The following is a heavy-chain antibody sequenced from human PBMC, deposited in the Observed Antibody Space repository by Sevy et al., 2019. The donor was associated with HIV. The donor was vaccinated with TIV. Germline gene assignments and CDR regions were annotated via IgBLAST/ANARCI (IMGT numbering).Heavy chain of an antibody. J-gene: IGHJ6*03. CDR3: ARDSSSWYNYPYYMDV. V-gene: IGHV4-38-2*02. CDR1: GYFIRNGYC. D-gene: IGHD6-13*01. Sequence: SETLSLTCSVSGYFIRNGYCWGWIRQPPGKGLQWIANIDHSGTTNYNPSLKSRVTISVDMSKNQVSLKLSSVTAADTAVYYCARDSSSWYNYPYYMDVWGKGTTVTVSS. CDR2: IDHSGTT.